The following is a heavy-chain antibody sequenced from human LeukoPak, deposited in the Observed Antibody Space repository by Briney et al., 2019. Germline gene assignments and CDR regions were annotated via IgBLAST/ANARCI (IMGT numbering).Heavy chain of an antibody. J-gene: IGHJ3*02. CDR2: IYTSGST. CDR3: ARGTYSYDSSGAFDI. Sequence: NPSETLSLTCTVSGGSISSGSYYWSWIRQPAGKGLEWIGRIYTSGSTNYNPSLKSRVTISVDTSKNQFSLKLSSVTAADTAVYFCARGTYSYDSSGAFDIWGQGTMVTVSS. D-gene: IGHD3-22*01. V-gene: IGHV4-61*02. CDR1: GGSISSGSYY.